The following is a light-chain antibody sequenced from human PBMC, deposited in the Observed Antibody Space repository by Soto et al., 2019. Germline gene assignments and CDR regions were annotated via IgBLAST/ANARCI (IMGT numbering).Light chain of an antibody. CDR1: QSISNS. Sequence: DIRMTQSPSSLSASVGDRVTITCRASQSISNSLNWYQQKPGKAPMLLMYAASSLQSEVGSRFSGSGAGTDFTLTISSLQPEDFATYYWQRSYSSSLSFGQGTKVEIK. CDR2: AAS. V-gene: IGKV1-39*01. J-gene: IGKJ1*01. CDR3: QRSYSSSLS.